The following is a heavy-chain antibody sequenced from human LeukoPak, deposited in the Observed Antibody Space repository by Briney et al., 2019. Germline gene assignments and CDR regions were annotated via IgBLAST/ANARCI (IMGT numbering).Heavy chain of an antibody. CDR1: GYTFTGYY. V-gene: IGHV1-2*02. CDR3: ASMVRGVPVLDY. J-gene: IGHJ4*02. D-gene: IGHD3-10*01. CDR2: INPNSGGT. Sequence: ASVKVSCKASGYTFTGYYIHWVRQAPGQGLEWMGWINPNSGGTNYAQKFQGRVTMTRDTSISTAYMERSRLRSDDTAVYYCASMVRGVPVLDYWGQGTLVTVSS.